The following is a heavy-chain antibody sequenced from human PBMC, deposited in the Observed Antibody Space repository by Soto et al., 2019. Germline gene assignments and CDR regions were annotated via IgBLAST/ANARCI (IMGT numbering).Heavy chain of an antibody. D-gene: IGHD5-18*01. CDR2: IWYDGSNK. V-gene: IGHV3-33*01. J-gene: IGHJ4*02. Sequence: QVQLVESGGGVVQPGRSLRLSCAASGFTFSSYGMHWVRQAPGKGLERVAVIWYDGSNKYYADSVKGRLTISRDNSKNTLYLQMHSLRAEDTAVYYCARELRTLIQLWSPAYWGQGTLVTVSS. CDR1: GFTFSSYG. CDR3: ARELRTLIQLWSPAY.